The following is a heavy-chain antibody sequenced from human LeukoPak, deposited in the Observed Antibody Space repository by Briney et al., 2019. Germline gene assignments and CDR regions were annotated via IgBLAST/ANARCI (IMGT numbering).Heavy chain of an antibody. D-gene: IGHD2-15*01. V-gene: IGHV3-23*01. CDR2: ISGSARTT. CDR3: AKTVGYCSGGTCYTQRWFDP. CDR1: AFTFSSYA. Sequence: GGSLRLSCAASAFTFSSYAMSWVRQAPGKGLEWVSSISGSARTTFYADSVKGRFTISRAKNTLYLQMNSLRAEDTAGYYCAKTVGYCSGGTCYTQRWFDPWGQGTLVTVSS. J-gene: IGHJ5*02.